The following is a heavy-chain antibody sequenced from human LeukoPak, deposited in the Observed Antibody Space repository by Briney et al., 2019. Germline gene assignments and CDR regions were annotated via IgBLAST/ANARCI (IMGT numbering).Heavy chain of an antibody. CDR1: GFTFSSYE. D-gene: IGHD6-19*01. CDR3: ARDGKQWLSEIDAFDI. J-gene: IGHJ3*02. CDR2: ISSSGSTI. V-gene: IGHV3-48*03. Sequence: GGSLRLSCAASGFTFSSYEMNWVRQAPGKGLEWVSYISSSGSTIYYADSVKGRFTISRDNAKNSLYLQMNSLRAEDTAVYYCARDGKQWLSEIDAFDIWGQGTTVTVSS.